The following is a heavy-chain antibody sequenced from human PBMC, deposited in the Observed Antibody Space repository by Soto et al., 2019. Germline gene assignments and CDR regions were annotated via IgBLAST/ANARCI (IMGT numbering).Heavy chain of an antibody. CDR2: ISHDGSKK. J-gene: IGHJ4*02. D-gene: IGHD3-10*01. Sequence: QVQLVESGGGVVQPGRSLRLSCAASGFSFSNYGMHWVRQAPGKGLEWVAVISHDGSKKYYADSVKGRSTISRDNSKNTLYLQMNSLRAEDTAVYYCARDDGAPGYFDYWGQGTLVTVSS. V-gene: IGHV3-30*03. CDR1: GFSFSNYG. CDR3: ARDDGAPGYFDY.